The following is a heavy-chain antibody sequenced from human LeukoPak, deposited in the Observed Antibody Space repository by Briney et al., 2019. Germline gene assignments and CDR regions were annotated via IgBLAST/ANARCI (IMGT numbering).Heavy chain of an antibody. CDR2: ISSSSYI. J-gene: IGHJ3*02. Sequence: GGSLRLSCAASGFTVSSNYMNWVRQAPGKGLEWVSSISSSSYIYYADSVKGRFTISRDNAKNSLYLQMNSLRAEDTAVYYCARDNEYCSSTSCTAAFDIWGQGTMVTVSS. CDR3: ARDNEYCSSTSCTAAFDI. D-gene: IGHD2-2*01. V-gene: IGHV3-69-1*01. CDR1: GFTVSSNY.